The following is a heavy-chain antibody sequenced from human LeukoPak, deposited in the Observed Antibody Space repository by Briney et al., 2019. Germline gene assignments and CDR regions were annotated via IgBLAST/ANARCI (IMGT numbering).Heavy chain of an antibody. V-gene: IGHV4-61*02. J-gene: IGHJ6*03. CDR3: AREVELFRYYYYYYYMDV. Sequence: SQTLSLTCTVSGVSISSGSYYWRWIRQPAGKGLEWIGRIYTSGSTNYNPSLKSRVTISVDTSKNQFSLKLSSVTAADTAVYYCAREVELFRYYYYYYYMDVWGKGTTVTVSS. D-gene: IGHD3-10*01. CDR2: IYTSGST. CDR1: GVSISSGSYY.